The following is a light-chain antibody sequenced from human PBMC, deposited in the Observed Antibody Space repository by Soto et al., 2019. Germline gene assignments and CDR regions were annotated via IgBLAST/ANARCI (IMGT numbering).Light chain of an antibody. Sequence: QSVLTQPASVSGSPGQSITISCTGASSDVGTYHLVSWYQHHPGKVPKLLIYEGSKRPSGVSNRFSGSKAGNTASLTISGLQAEDEADYYCCSYASDSTNVRFGGGTQLTVL. CDR3: CSYASDSTNVR. J-gene: IGLJ3*02. CDR1: SSDVGTYHL. CDR2: EGS. V-gene: IGLV2-23*01.